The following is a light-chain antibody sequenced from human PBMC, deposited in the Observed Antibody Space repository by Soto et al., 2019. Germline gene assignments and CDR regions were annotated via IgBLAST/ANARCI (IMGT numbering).Light chain of an antibody. CDR2: DVS. CDR3: CSYAGSYTRV. J-gene: IGLJ2*01. CDR1: SSDIGTYNS. V-gene: IGLV2-11*01. Sequence: QSALTQPASVSGSPGQSITISCTGTSSDIGTYNSVSWYQQHPGKAPKLMIYDVSKRPSGVPDRFSGSKSGNTASLTISGLQAEDEADYYCCSYAGSYTRVFGGGTKVTVL.